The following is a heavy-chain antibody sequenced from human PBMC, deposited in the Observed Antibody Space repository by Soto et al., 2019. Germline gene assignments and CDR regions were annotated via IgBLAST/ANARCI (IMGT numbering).Heavy chain of an antibody. D-gene: IGHD5-12*01. CDR2: ISYDGSNK. CDR3: AKDRDPQRWLQPFDY. J-gene: IGHJ4*02. V-gene: IGHV3-30*18. Sequence: QVQLVESGGGVVQPGRSLRLSCAASGFTFSSYGMHWVRQAPGKGLEWVAVISYDGSNKYYADSVKGRFTISRDNSKNTPYLQMNSLRAEDTAVYYCAKDRDPQRWLQPFDYWGQGTLVTVSS. CDR1: GFTFSSYG.